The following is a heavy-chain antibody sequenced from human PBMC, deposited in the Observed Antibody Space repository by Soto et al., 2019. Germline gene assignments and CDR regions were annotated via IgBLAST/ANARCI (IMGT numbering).Heavy chain of an antibody. D-gene: IGHD5-18*01. J-gene: IGHJ4*02. CDR1: GFTFNNAW. Sequence: GGSLRLSCAASGFTFNNAWMSWVRQAPGKGLECVGRIKSRTDGGTADYAAPVKGRFTISRDDSKNTLFLQMNSMKTEGTAMYYCTANRYNWGQGTLVTVSS. CDR3: TANRYN. CDR2: IKSRTDGGTA. V-gene: IGHV3-15*01.